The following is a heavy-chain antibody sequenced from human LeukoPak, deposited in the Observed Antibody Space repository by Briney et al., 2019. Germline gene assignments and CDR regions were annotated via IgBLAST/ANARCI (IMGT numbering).Heavy chain of an antibody. J-gene: IGHJ6*02. D-gene: IGHD2-2*01. CDR3: ARCKSCSSTSCKTKGNYYGMDV. CDR2: IYSGGST. V-gene: IGHV3-66*01. Sequence: GGSLRLSCAASGFTVSSNYMSWVRQAPGKGLEWVSVIYSGGSTYYADSVKGRFTISRDNSKNTLYLQMNSLRAEDTAVYYCARCKSCSSTSCKTKGNYYGMDVWGQGTTVTVSS. CDR1: GFTVSSNY.